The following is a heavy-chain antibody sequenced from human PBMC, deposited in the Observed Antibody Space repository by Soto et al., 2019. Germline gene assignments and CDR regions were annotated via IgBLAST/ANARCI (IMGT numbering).Heavy chain of an antibody. CDR2: TYYGSKWYV. D-gene: IGHD6-13*01. CDR3: ARDRSPGSSSWYDY. CDR1: GDSVSSNTAA. V-gene: IGHV6-1*01. J-gene: IGHJ4*02. Sequence: SPTLSLTCAISGDSVSSNTAAWNWIRQSPSRGLEWLGRTYYGSKWYVDYAVSVKSRISINPDTSKNQFSLQLNSVTPEDTAVYFCARDRSPGSSSWYDYWGQGALVTVSS.